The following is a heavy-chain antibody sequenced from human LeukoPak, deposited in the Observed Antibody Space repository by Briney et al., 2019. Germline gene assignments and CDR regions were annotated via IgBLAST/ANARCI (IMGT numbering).Heavy chain of an antibody. CDR3: AGRRYYGSGSYYKGGNWFDP. Sequence: SETLSLTCTVSGGSISTYYWSWIRQPAGKGLEWIGRIYTRGSTNYNPSLKTRVTMSIDTSKNQFSLKLSSVTAADTAVYYCAGRRYYGSGSYYKGGNWFDPWGQGTLVTVSS. CDR2: IYTRGST. D-gene: IGHD3-10*01. J-gene: IGHJ5*02. CDR1: GGSISTYY. V-gene: IGHV4-4*07.